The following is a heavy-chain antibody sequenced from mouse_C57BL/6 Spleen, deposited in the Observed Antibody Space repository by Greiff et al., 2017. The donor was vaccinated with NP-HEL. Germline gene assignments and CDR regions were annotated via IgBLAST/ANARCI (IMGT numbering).Heavy chain of an antibody. CDR1: GYAFSSYW. CDR3: ARSITTVVPFDY. Sequence: QVQLQQSGAELVKPGASVKISCKASGYAFSSYWMNWVKQRPGKGLEWIGQIYPGAGDTNYNGKFKGKATLTADKSSSTAYMQLSSLTSEDSAVYFCARSITTVVPFDYWGQGTTLTVSS. V-gene: IGHV1-80*01. D-gene: IGHD1-1*01. CDR2: IYPGAGDT. J-gene: IGHJ2*01.